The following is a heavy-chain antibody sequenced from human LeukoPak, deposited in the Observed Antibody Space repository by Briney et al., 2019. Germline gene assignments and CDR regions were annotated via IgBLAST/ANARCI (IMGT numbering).Heavy chain of an antibody. V-gene: IGHV3-7*03. CDR2: IKQDGSEK. J-gene: IGHJ4*02. D-gene: IGHD6-13*01. CDR1: GFTFSSYW. CDR3: ARSRGRIAAAGTSDY. Sequence: GGSLRLSCAASGFTFSSYWMNWVRQAPGKGLEWVANIKQDGSEKYYVDSVQGRFTISRDNAKSSLYLQMNSLRAEDTAVYYCARSRGRIAAAGTSDYWGQGTLVTVSS.